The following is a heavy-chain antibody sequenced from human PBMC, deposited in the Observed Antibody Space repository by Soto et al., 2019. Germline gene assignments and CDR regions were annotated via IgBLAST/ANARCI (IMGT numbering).Heavy chain of an antibody. V-gene: IGHV1-58*01. CDR2: IVVGSGNT. Sequence: ASVKVSCKASGFTFTSPAVQWVRQARGQRLEWIGWIVVGSGNTNYAQKFQERVTITRDMSTSTAYMELSSLRSEDTAVYYCAADYSNQGYNWFDPWGQGTLVTVSS. CDR3: AADYSNQGYNWFDP. J-gene: IGHJ5*02. CDR1: GFTFTSPA. D-gene: IGHD4-4*01.